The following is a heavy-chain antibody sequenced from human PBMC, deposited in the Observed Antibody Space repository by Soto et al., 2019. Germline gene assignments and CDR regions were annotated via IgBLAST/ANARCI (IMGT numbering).Heavy chain of an antibody. J-gene: IGHJ6*02. Sequence: SETLSLTCAVYGGSFSGYYWSWIRQPPGKGLEWIGEINHSGSTNYNPSLKSRVTISVDTSKNQFSLKLSSVTAADTAVYYCAAAITMVRGHYYYYYGMDVWGQGTTVTVSS. V-gene: IGHV4-34*01. CDR2: INHSGST. D-gene: IGHD3-10*01. CDR3: AAAITMVRGHYYYYYGMDV. CDR1: GGSFSGYY.